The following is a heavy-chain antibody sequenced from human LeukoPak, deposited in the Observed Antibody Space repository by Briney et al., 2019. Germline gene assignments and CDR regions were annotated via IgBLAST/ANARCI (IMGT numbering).Heavy chain of an antibody. V-gene: IGHV1-69*13. CDR2: IIPIFGTA. CDR1: GYTFTSYG. CDR3: ASCSGGSCYTSRTFYY. D-gene: IGHD2-15*01. Sequence: SVKVSCKASGYTFTSYGISWVRQAPGQGLEWMGGIIPIFGTANYAQKFQGRVTITADESTSTAYMELSSLRSEDTAVYYCASCSGGSCYTSRTFYYWGQGTLVTVSS. J-gene: IGHJ4*02.